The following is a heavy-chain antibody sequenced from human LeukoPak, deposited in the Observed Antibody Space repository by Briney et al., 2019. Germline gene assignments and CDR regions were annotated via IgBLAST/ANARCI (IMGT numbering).Heavy chain of an antibody. CDR3: ARVDCSGGSCYGVWFDP. V-gene: IGHV4-34*01. CDR1: GGSFSGYY. J-gene: IGHJ5*02. D-gene: IGHD2-15*01. Sequence: PSETLSLTCAVYGGSFSGYYWSWIRQPPGKGLEWIGEINHSGSTNYNPSLKSRVTISVDTSKNQFSLKLSSVTAADTAVYYCARVDCSGGSCYGVWFDPWGQGTLVTVSS. CDR2: INHSGST.